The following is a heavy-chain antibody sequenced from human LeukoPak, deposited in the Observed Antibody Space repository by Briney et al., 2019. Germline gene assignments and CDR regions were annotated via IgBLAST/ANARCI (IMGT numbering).Heavy chain of an antibody. D-gene: IGHD1-26*01. CDR2: INPNSGGT. Sequence: ASVKVSCKASGYTFTGYYMXXVRQAPXXXXXXXXWINPNSGGTNYAQKFQGRVTMTRDTPISTAYMELSRLRSDDTAVYYCARVPKGGSYPTDYWGQGTLVTVSS. CDR1: GYTFTGYY. CDR3: ARVPKGGSYPTDY. V-gene: IGHV1-2*02. J-gene: IGHJ4*02.